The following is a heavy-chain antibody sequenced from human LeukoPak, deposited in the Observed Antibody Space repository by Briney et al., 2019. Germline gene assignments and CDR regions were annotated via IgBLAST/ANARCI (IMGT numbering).Heavy chain of an antibody. CDR2: VSAYNGNT. V-gene: IGHV1-18*01. Sequence: ASVKVSCKASGYSFTSYGISWVRQAPGQGLEWMGWVSAYNGNTDYAQKFQGRVTMTTDTSTTTAYMELRSLKSDYTAVYYCARGPLSGSYGDYWGQGTLVTVSS. CDR1: GYSFTSYG. CDR3: ARGPLSGSYGDY. J-gene: IGHJ4*02. D-gene: IGHD1-26*01.